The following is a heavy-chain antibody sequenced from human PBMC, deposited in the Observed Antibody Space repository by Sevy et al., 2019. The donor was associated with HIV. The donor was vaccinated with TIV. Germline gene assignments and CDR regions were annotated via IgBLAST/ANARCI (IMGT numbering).Heavy chain of an antibody. CDR1: GFTFSSYA. CDR3: ARDRDYGDYGAEDYFDY. CDR2: ISYDGSNK. D-gene: IGHD4-17*01. V-gene: IGHV3-30*04. J-gene: IGHJ4*02. Sequence: GGSLRLSCAASGFTFSSYAMHWVRQAPGKGLEWVAVISYDGSNKYYADSVKGRFTISRDNSKNALYLQMNSLRAEDTAVYYCARDRDYGDYGAEDYFDYWGQGTLVTVSS.